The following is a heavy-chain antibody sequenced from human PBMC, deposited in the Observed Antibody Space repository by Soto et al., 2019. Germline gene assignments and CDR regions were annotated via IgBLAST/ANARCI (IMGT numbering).Heavy chain of an antibody. CDR2: INPSGGST. V-gene: IGHV1-46*01. CDR1: GYTFTSYY. CDR3: ARDIVVVPAAIVSGYYYYGMDV. J-gene: IGHJ6*02. Sequence: ASVKVSCKASGYTFTSYYMHWVRQAPGQGLEWMGIINPSGGSTSYAQKFQGRVTMTTDTSTSTAYMELRSLRSDDTAVYYCARDIVVVPAAIVSGYYYYGMDVWGQGTTVTVSS. D-gene: IGHD2-2*02.